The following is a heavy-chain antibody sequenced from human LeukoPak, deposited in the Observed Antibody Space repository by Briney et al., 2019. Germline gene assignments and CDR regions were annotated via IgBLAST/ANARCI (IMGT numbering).Heavy chain of an antibody. D-gene: IGHD3-22*01. Sequence: SETLSLTCTVSGYSISSGYYWGWIRQPPGKGLEWIGSIYHSGSTYYNPSLKSRVTISVDTSKNQFSLKLSSVTAADTAVCYCARDGTWEYDSSGYYYLPYFDYWGQGTLVTVSS. CDR1: GYSISSGYY. CDR2: IYHSGST. CDR3: ARDGTWEYDSSGYYYLPYFDY. V-gene: IGHV4-38-2*02. J-gene: IGHJ4*02.